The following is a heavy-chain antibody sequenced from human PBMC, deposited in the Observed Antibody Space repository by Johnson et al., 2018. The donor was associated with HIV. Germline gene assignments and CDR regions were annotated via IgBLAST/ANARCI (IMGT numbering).Heavy chain of an antibody. CDR2: IWYDGTNK. CDR3: AKETPSSGGTFDI. Sequence: QVQLVESGGGVVQPGRSLRLSCAASGFTFRSYGMHWVRQAPGKGLEWVAVIWYDGTNKYYAASVKGRFTISRDNSKNTLYLQMNSLRAEDTAVYYCAKETPSSGGTFDIWGQGTMVTVSS. J-gene: IGHJ3*02. CDR1: GFTFRSYG. V-gene: IGHV3-33*06. D-gene: IGHD6-25*01.